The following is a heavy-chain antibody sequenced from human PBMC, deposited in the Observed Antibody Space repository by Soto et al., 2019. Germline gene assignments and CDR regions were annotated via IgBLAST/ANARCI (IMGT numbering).Heavy chain of an antibody. CDR1: GFTFNDYA. V-gene: IGHV3-30*03. CDR2: ISSDGHHQ. J-gene: IGHJ4*02. CDR3: SRGTYYPQSSGLHADY. Sequence: GGSLRLSCATSGFTFNDYAMYWVRQAPGQGLEWVAMISSDGHHQFYVDDLRGRFTVSRDNSKNTLFLQMNSLRPEDTAVYYCSRGTYYPQSSGLHADYWGPGTVVTVSS. D-gene: IGHD3-22*01.